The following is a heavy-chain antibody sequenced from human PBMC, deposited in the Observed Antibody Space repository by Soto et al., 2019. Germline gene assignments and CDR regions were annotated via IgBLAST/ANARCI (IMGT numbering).Heavy chain of an antibody. V-gene: IGHV4-38-2*01. D-gene: IGHD6-13*01. CDR1: NYSMSNGFY. Sequence: PSETLSLTCAVSNYSMSNGFYWGWVRRPPGKGLEWIGSIYHSGRPYYNPSLRSRATIAVDTSKNQFSLKLTSVTAADPAVYFCARASAGPAGFDYWGQGTLVTVSS. J-gene: IGHJ4*02. CDR2: IYHSGRP. CDR3: ARASAGPAGFDY.